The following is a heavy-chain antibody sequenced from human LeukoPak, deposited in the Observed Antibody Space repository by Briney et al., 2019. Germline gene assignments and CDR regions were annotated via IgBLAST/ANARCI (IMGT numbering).Heavy chain of an antibody. CDR3: ARDVHGDYGSGWFDP. J-gene: IGHJ5*02. Sequence: GASVKVSCKTSGGTFNNSAISWVRQAPGQGLEWLGGIMPLFGTAGYAQKFQGRVTITKDESTRTVYLKLTSLTSDDTAVYYCARDVHGDYGSGWFDPWGQGTLVSVSS. D-gene: IGHD4-17*01. CDR2: IMPLFGTA. V-gene: IGHV1-69*05. CDR1: GGTFNNSA.